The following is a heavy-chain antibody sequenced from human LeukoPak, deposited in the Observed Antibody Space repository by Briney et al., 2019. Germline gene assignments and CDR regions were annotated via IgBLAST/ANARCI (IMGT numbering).Heavy chain of an antibody. CDR3: ARIYDSTGYLYWYFDL. Sequence: SETLSLTCTVSGGSISSSSYYWGWIRQPPGKGLEWIGSIYHSGSTYYNPSLKTRVTISVDTSKNQFSLKLNSVTAADTAVYYCARIYDSTGYLYWYFDLWGRGTLVTVSS. V-gene: IGHV4-39*07. CDR1: GGSISSSSYY. J-gene: IGHJ2*01. D-gene: IGHD3-22*01. CDR2: IYHSGST.